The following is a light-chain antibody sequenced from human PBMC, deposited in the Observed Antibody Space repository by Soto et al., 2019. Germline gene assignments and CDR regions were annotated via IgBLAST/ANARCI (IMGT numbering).Light chain of an antibody. CDR1: SSNIGAGYD. CDR2: VNS. CDR3: QSYDSRLSVSDV. V-gene: IGLV1-40*01. Sequence: QSVLTQPPSVSGAPGQRVTISCTGSSSNIGAGYDVHWYQQLPGTAPKLLIYVNSNRPSGVPDRFSGSKSGTSASLAITGLQAEDEADYYCQSYDSRLSVSDVFGTGTKLTVL. J-gene: IGLJ1*01.